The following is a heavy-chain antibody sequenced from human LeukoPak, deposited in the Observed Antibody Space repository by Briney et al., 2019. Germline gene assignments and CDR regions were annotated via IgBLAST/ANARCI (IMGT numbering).Heavy chain of an antibody. J-gene: IGHJ5*02. V-gene: IGHV3-7*01. D-gene: IGHD4-17*01. CDR2: IKQDGSEK. CDR1: GFTFSSYW. Sequence: GGSLRLSCAASGFTFSSYWMSWVRQAPGKGPEWVASIKQDGSEKYYVDSVKGRFTISRDNAKNSLYLQMNSLRAEDTALYYCARAPGEGWFDPWGQGTLVTVSS. CDR3: ARAPGEGWFDP.